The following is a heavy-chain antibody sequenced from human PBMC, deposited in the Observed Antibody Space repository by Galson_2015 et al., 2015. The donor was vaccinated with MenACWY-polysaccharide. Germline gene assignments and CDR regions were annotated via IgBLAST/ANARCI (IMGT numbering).Heavy chain of an antibody. CDR2: IHYSGGT. J-gene: IGHJ5*02. D-gene: IGHD3-22*01. CDR3: ARIGGMNKGNYYNFGWFDP. CDR1: GGSMSPYH. Sequence: TLSLTCTVSGGSMSPYHWTWIRQSPGKGLEWLGWIHYSGGTKDSPSLKSRVTISVDTSENQFSLKLSSVTTADTAVYYCARIGGMNKGNYYNFGWFDPWGQGTLVTVSS. V-gene: IGHV4-59*01.